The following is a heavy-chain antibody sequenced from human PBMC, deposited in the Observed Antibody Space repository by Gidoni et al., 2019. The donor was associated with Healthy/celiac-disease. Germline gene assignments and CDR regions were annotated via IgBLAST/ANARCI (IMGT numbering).Heavy chain of an antibody. V-gene: IGHV3-30*04. CDR1: GFTFSSYA. Sequence: QVQLVESGGCVVQPGRSLRLSCAASGFTFSSYAMHWVRQAPGKGLEWVAVISYDGSNKYYADSVKGRFTISRDNSKNTLYLQMNSLRAEDTAVYYCARDDSSGYPYYYYGMDVWGQGTTVTVSS. D-gene: IGHD3-22*01. CDR2: ISYDGSNK. CDR3: ARDDSSGYPYYYYGMDV. J-gene: IGHJ6*02.